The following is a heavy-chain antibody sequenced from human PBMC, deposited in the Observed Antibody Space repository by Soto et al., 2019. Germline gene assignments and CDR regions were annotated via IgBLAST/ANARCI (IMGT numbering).Heavy chain of an antibody. CDR2: ISGSGSTI. CDR3: AREVVVFGVIIQTPMDV. CDR1: VFTFSGYE. D-gene: IGHD3-22*01. J-gene: IGHJ6*01. Sequence: PGGSLRLSCASSVFTFSGYEMNCVRDSPGKWLEWVSYISGSGSTIYYADSVKGRFTISRDNAKDSLYLQMNSLRAEDTAVYYCAREVVVFGVIIQTPMDVWGQGTTVNVSS. V-gene: IGHV3-48*03.